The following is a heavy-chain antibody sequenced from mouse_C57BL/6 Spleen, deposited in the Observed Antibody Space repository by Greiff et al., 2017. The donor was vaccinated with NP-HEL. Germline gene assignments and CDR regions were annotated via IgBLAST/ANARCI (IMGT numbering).Heavy chain of an antibody. D-gene: IGHD1-1*01. CDR1: GYSITSGYY. CDR2: ISYDGSN. Sequence: VQLKESGPGLVKPSQSLSLTCSVTGYSITSGYYWNWIRQFPGNKLEWMGYISYDGSNNYNPSLKNRISITRDTSKNQFFLKLNSVTTEDTATYYCARSRLLLRFYYAMDYWGQGTSVTVSS. CDR3: ARSRLLLRFYYAMDY. V-gene: IGHV3-6*01. J-gene: IGHJ4*01.